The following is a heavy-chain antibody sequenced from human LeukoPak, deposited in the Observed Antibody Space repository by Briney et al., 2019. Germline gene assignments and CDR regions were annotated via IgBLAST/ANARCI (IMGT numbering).Heavy chain of an antibody. CDR1: GGSISYYY. CDR2: IYYTGST. J-gene: IGHJ5*02. CDR3: ARGGTYNDILSFDP. D-gene: IGHD3-9*01. V-gene: IGHV4-59*01. Sequence: SESMSLTCTVSGGSISYYYWTWIRQSPGKGLEWIGQIYYTGSTHYNPSPKRRVTISVDTSRNQFSLNLTSVTAADTAVYYCARGGTYNDILSFDPWGQGTLVTVSS.